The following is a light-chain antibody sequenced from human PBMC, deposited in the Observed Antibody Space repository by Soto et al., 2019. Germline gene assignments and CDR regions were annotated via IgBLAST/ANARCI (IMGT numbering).Light chain of an antibody. CDR2: AAS. Sequence: EIQMTQFPASLSASVGDRVTITCRASQSIRNDLAWYQQKPGKAPKLLIYAASSLQSGVPSRFSGSGSGTEFTLGILSLQAEEFATCYWSKKCTAPWTFGQGTKVEIK. CDR1: QSIRND. CDR3: SKKCTAPWT. V-gene: IGKV1-17*01. J-gene: IGKJ1*01.